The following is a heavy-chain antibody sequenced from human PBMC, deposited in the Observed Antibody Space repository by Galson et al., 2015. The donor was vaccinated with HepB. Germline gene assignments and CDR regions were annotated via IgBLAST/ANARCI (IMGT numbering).Heavy chain of an antibody. CDR2: INTNTGNP. V-gene: IGHV7-4-1*02. D-gene: IGHD4-23*01. CDR3: ASLGVTPEFAN. J-gene: IGHJ4*02. Sequence: SVKVSCKASGYAFTSYAMNWVRQAPGQGLEWMGWINTNTGNPTYAQGFTGRFVFSLDTSVSTAYLQISSLKAEDTAVYYCASLGVTPEFANWGQGTLVTVSS. CDR1: GYAFTSYA.